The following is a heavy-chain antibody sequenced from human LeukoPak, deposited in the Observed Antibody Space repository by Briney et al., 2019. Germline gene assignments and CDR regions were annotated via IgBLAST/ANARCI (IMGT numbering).Heavy chain of an antibody. J-gene: IGHJ6*02. Sequence: SVKVSCKASGGTLSSYAISWVRQAPGQGLEWMGGIIPIFGTANYAQKFQGRVTITADESTSTAYMELSSLRSEDTAVYYCASVYKYGMDVWGQGTTVIVSS. CDR3: ASVYKYGMDV. CDR1: GGTLSSYA. V-gene: IGHV1-69*13. CDR2: IIPIFGTA.